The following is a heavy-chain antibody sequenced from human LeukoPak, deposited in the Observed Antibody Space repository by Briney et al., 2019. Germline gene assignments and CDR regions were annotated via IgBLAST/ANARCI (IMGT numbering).Heavy chain of an antibody. Sequence: ASVKVSCKASGYSFTNYAMNWVRQAPGQGLEWMGWINPNSGGTNYAQKFQGRVTMTRDTSISTAYMELSRLRSDDTAVYYCARAGYDSSGSQGLFDYWGQGTLVTVSS. J-gene: IGHJ4*02. CDR3: ARAGYDSSGSQGLFDY. V-gene: IGHV1-2*02. D-gene: IGHD3-22*01. CDR1: GYSFTNYA. CDR2: INPNSGGT.